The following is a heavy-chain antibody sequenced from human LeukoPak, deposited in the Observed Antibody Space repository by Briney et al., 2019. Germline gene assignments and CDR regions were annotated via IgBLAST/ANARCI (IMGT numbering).Heavy chain of an antibody. Sequence: GGSLRLSCAASGFTLEDYAMHWVRQAPGKGLEWVSGINWNSASTGYADSVKGRFTISRDNVMNSLYLQMNSLRAEDTAVYYCAKGRGLLWFGEFIDYWGQGTLVTVSS. V-gene: IGHV3-9*01. CDR2: INWNSAST. D-gene: IGHD3-10*01. CDR3: AKGRGLLWFGEFIDY. J-gene: IGHJ4*02. CDR1: GFTLEDYA.